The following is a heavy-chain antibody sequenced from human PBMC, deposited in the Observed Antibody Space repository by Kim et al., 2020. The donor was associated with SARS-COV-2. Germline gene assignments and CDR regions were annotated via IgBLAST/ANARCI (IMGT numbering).Heavy chain of an antibody. Sequence: KGRGTISVDTSKNQFSLKLSSVTAADTAVYYCARAYRTGGYCYYYYYMDVWGKGTTVTVSS. V-gene: IGHV4-39*07. J-gene: IGHJ6*03. D-gene: IGHD4-4*01. CDR3: ARAYRTGGYCYYYYYMDV.